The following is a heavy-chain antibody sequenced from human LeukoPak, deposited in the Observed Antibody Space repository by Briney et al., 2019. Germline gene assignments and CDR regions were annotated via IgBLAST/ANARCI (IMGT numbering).Heavy chain of an antibody. Sequence: PSETLSLTCTVSGGSISSGNYYWTWIRQPAGKGLEWIGRIYTSGSTNYNPSLKSRLTISVDTSKNQFSLKLSSVTAADTAVYYCARWVYRTMVRGVSITGWFDPWGQGTLVTVSS. CDR3: ARWVYRTMVRGVSITGWFDP. D-gene: IGHD3-10*01. CDR1: GGSISSGNYY. J-gene: IGHJ5*02. V-gene: IGHV4-61*02. CDR2: IYTSGST.